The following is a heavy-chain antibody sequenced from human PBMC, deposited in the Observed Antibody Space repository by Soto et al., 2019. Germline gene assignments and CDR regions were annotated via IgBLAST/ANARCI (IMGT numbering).Heavy chain of an antibody. D-gene: IGHD3-10*01. J-gene: IGHJ6*02. CDR1: GGSISSDY. CDR2: IYYSGST. V-gene: IGHV4-59*01. Sequence: SETLSLTCTVSGGSISSDYWSWIRQPPGKGLEWIGYIYYSGSTNYNPSLKSRVTISVDTSKNQFSLKLSSVTAAGTAVYYCARVTMGNYYYYGMDVWGQGTTVTVSS. CDR3: ARVTMGNYYYYGMDV.